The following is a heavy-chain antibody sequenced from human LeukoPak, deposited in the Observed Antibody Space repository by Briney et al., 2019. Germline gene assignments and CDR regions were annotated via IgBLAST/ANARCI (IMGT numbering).Heavy chain of an antibody. CDR1: GFTVSSNY. V-gene: IGHV3-66*01. CDR2: IYSGGST. CDR3: ARDVGYYDSSGWTFDY. J-gene: IGHJ4*02. Sequence: GGSLRLSCAASGFTVSSNYMSWVRQAPGKGLEWVSVIYSGGSTYYADSVKGRFTISRDNSKNTLYLQMNSLRAEDTAVYYCARDVGYYDSSGWTFDYWGQGTLVTVSS. D-gene: IGHD3-22*01.